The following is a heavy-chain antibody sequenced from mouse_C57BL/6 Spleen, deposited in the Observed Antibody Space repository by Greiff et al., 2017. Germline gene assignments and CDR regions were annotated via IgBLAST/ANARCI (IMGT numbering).Heavy chain of an antibody. D-gene: IGHD3-2*02. V-gene: IGHV3-6*01. CDR1: GYSITSGYY. CDR3: ARRGSSGYDYYAMDY. CDR2: ISYDGSN. J-gene: IGHJ4*01. Sequence: EVKLQESGPGLVKPSQSLSLTCSVTGYSITSGYYWNWIRQFPGNKLEWMGYISYDGSNNYNPSLKNRISITRDTSKNQFFLKLNSVTTEDTATYYCARRGSSGYDYYAMDYWGQGTSVTVSS.